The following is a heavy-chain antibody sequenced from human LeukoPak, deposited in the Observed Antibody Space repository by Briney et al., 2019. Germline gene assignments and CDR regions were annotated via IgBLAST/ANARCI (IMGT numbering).Heavy chain of an antibody. CDR3: ARLITIFGVAPHGSGAFDI. Sequence: PSETLSLTCTVSGGSISSGDYYWSWIRQPPGKGLEWIAYMYYSGSTYYNPSLKSRVTMSADTSKNQFSLKLSSVTAADTAVYYCARLITIFGVAPHGSGAFDIWGQGTMVTVSS. D-gene: IGHD3-3*01. V-gene: IGHV4-30-4*01. CDR1: GGSISSGDYY. CDR2: MYYSGST. J-gene: IGHJ3*02.